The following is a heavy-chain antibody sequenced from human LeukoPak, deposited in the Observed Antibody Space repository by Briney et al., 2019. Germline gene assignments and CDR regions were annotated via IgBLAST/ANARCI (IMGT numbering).Heavy chain of an antibody. V-gene: IGHV3-30*18. CDR3: AKEGGSSSWYTPGFDP. J-gene: IGHJ5*02. Sequence: GRSLRLSCAASGFTFSSYGMHWVRQAPGKGLEWVAVIWYGGSNKYYADSVKGRFTISRDNSKNTLYLQMNSLRAEDTAVYYCAKEGGSSSWYTPGFDPWGQGTLVTVSS. CDR1: GFTFSSYG. D-gene: IGHD6-13*01. CDR2: IWYGGSNK.